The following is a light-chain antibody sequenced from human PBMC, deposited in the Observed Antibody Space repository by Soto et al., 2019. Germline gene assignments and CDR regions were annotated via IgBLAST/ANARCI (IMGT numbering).Light chain of an antibody. CDR3: SSYTSSSTFYV. J-gene: IGLJ1*01. CDR2: DVS. Sequence: QSVLTQPASVSGCPGQSITISCTGTSSDVGGYNYDSWYQQHPGKAPKLMIYDVSNRPSGVSNRFSGSKSGNTASLTISGLQAEDEADYYCSSYTSSSTFYVFGTGTKVTVL. V-gene: IGLV2-14*01. CDR1: SSDVGGYNY.